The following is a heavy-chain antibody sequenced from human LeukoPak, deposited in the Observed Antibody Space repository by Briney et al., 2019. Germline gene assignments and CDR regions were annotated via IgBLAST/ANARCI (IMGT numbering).Heavy chain of an antibody. CDR3: ARGDYYGSGSYTY. D-gene: IGHD3-10*01. CDR1: GFTFSSYA. Sequence: GGSLRLSCAASGFTFSSYAMHWVRQAPGEGLEYVSAISSNGGSTYYANSVKGRFTISRDNSKNTLYLQMGSLRAEDMAVYYCARGDYYGSGSYTYWGQGTLVTVSS. V-gene: IGHV3-64*01. CDR2: ISSNGGST. J-gene: IGHJ4*02.